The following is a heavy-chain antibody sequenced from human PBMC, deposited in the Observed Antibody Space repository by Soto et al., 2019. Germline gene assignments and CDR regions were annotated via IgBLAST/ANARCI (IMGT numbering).Heavy chain of an antibody. CDR2: ISFDGSKK. D-gene: IGHD3-22*01. J-gene: IGHJ4*02. CDR1: GFTSSSYV. V-gene: IGHV3-30-3*01. Sequence: GGSLRLSCEGSGFTSSSYVMHWVRQAPGKGLEWVALISFDGSKKNYADSVKGRFTISRDNSKNMMYLQMNSLRPEDTAVYYCARGVGDYYGSSGYSPDDWGQGTLVTVSS. CDR3: ARGVGDYYGSSGYSPDD.